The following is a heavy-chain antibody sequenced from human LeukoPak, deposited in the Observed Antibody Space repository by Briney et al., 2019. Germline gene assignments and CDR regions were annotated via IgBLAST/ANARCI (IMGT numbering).Heavy chain of an antibody. Sequence: SETLSLTCTVSGGSISGSSYYWGWIRQPPGKGLEWIGSIYYSGSTYYNLSLKSRVTISVDTSKNHFSLKLSSVTAADTAVYYCARGSADYWGQGTLVTVSS. CDR1: GGSISGSSYY. CDR2: IYYSGST. J-gene: IGHJ4*02. CDR3: ARGSADY. V-gene: IGHV4-39*07.